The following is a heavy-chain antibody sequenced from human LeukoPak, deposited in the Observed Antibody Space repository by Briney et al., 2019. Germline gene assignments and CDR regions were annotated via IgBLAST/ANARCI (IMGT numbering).Heavy chain of an antibody. CDR3: ARGGDGDLFDY. D-gene: IGHD4-17*01. Sequence: SETLSLTCGVSGGSINSGVWWSWVRQPPGKGLEWIGEIYHGGGSNYNASLRSRVTISVDKSKNQFSLQLTSVPAADTAMYYGARGGDGDLFDYWGQGTLVTVSS. CDR2: IYHGGGS. CDR1: GGSINSGVW. V-gene: IGHV4-4*02. J-gene: IGHJ4*02.